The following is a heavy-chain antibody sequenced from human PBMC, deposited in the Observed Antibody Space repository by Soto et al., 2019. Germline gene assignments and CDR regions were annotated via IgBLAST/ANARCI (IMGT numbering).Heavy chain of an antibody. V-gene: IGHV5-10-1*01. CDR2: IDPSDSYN. Sequence: PGESLKISCKGSGYSFTSYWISWVRQMPGKGLEWMGRIDPSDSYNNYSPSFQGHVTISVDKSISTAYLQWSSPRASDTAMYRCARLGDYEVAFDIWGQGTMVTVSS. J-gene: IGHJ3*02. CDR3: ARLGDYEVAFDI. CDR1: GYSFTSYW. D-gene: IGHD4-17*01.